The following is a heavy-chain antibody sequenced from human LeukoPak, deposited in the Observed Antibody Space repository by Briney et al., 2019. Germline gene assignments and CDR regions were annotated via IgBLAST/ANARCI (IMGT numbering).Heavy chain of an antibody. CDR2: IYHSGST. Sequence: PSETLSLTCDVSGYSVSSGYYWGWIRQPPGKGLEWIGSIYHSGSTYYKPSLKSRITISVDTSRNQFSLKLSSVTAADTAVYYCAIDSSSSSSYFDSWGQGTLVAVSS. CDR3: AIDSSSSSSYFDS. D-gene: IGHD6-6*01. CDR1: GYSVSSGYY. J-gene: IGHJ4*02. V-gene: IGHV4-38-2*01.